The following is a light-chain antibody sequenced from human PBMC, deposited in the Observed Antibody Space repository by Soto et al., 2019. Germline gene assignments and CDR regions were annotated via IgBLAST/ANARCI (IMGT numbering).Light chain of an antibody. CDR3: QQSYSSPPMYT. V-gene: IGKV1-39*01. CDR2: AAS. CDR1: QSISSY. J-gene: IGKJ2*01. Sequence: DLQMTQTPSSLSASVGDRVTITCRASQSISSYLNWYQQKPGKAPKLLIYAASSLQSGVPSRFSGRGSGTDFTLTISSLQPEDFATYYCQQSYSSPPMYTVGQGTKLEIK.